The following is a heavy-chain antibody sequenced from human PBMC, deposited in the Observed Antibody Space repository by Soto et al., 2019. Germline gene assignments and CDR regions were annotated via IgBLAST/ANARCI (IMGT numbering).Heavy chain of an antibody. V-gene: IGHV3-30*09. Sequence: QVQLVESGGGVVQPGRSLRISCAASGFSFSTFEMHWVRQAPGKGLEWVAAISFDGSNNYYADSVRGRFASSRDNSENTLYLQMNSLRAEDTAVYYCTRVRYSGGYLDYWGQGTLVTVSS. CDR2: ISFDGSNN. CDR1: GFSFSTFE. D-gene: IGHD1-26*01. CDR3: TRVRYSGGYLDY. J-gene: IGHJ4*02.